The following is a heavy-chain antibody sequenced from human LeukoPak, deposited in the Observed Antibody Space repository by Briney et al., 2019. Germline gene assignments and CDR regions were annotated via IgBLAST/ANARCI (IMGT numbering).Heavy chain of an antibody. J-gene: IGHJ4*02. V-gene: IGHV1-18*01. CDR1: GYTFTSYG. D-gene: IGHD3-22*01. CDR3: ARDRSPGYYDSSGYPEFDY. Sequence: GASVKVSCKASGYTFTSYGISWVRQAPGQGLEWMGWISAYNGNTNYAQKLQGRVTMTTDTSTSTAYMELRSLRPDDTAVYYCARDRSPGYYDSSGYPEFDYWGQGTLVTVSS. CDR2: ISAYNGNT.